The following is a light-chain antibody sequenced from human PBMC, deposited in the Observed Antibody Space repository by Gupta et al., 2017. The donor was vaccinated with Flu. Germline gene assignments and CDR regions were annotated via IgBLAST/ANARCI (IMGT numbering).Light chain of an antibody. J-gene: IGLJ2*01. Sequence: SSVLTQDPAVSVALGQTVRITCHGDNLRNYYASWYQQKPGQAPVLVIYAKNIRAPAIPAHFSGSSSGNTASLTITGAPADDEADYYCNSRDSTYNHQAVFGGGTKLTVL. V-gene: IGLV3-19*01. CDR1: NLRNYY. CDR3: NSRDSTYNHQAV. CDR2: AKN.